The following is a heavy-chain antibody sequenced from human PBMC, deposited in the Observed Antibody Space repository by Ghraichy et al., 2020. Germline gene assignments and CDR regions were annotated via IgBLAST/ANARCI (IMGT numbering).Heavy chain of an antibody. CDR2: ISSSSSYI. J-gene: IGHJ4*02. Sequence: GGSLRLSCAASGFTFSSYSMNWVRQAPGKGLEWVSSISSSSSYIYYADSVKGRFTISRDNAKNSLYLQMNSLRADDTAVYYCARGYYDFWSGLPLDYWGQGTLVTVSS. CDR3: ARGYYDFWSGLPLDY. D-gene: IGHD3-3*01. CDR1: GFTFSSYS. V-gene: IGHV3-21*01.